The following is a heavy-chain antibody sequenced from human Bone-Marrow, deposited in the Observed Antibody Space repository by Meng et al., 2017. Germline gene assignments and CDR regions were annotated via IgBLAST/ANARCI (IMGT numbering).Heavy chain of an antibody. Sequence: GGSLRLSCAASGFTFSSYWMHWVRQTPGKGLVWVSRINTDGTTTTYADSVKGRFTISRDNAKNTLYLQMNSLRAEDTAVYYCARDPGLYYFDYWGQGTLVTVSS. CDR1: GFTFSSYW. V-gene: IGHV3-74*01. CDR3: ARDPGLYYFDY. J-gene: IGHJ4*02. D-gene: IGHD2-15*01. CDR2: INTDGTTT.